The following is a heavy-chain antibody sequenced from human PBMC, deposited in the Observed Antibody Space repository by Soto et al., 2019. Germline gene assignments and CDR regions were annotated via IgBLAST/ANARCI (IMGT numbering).Heavy chain of an antibody. J-gene: IGHJ5*02. Sequence: SETLSLTCTVSGGSISSYYWSWIRQPAGKGLEWIGRIYTSGSTDYNPSLKSRVTMSVDTSKNQFSLKLSSVTAADTAVYYCASDLERWLHSTNCFDPWGQGTLVTVSS. D-gene: IGHD5-12*01. CDR1: GGSISSYY. CDR2: IYTSGST. V-gene: IGHV4-4*07. CDR3: ASDLERWLHSTNCFDP.